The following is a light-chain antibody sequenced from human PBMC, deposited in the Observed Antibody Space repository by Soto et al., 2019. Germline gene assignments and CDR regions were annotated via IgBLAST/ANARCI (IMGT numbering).Light chain of an antibody. CDR3: QQYQTYLS. J-gene: IGKJ1*01. CDR2: RAS. V-gene: IGKV1-5*03. CDR1: QSVSSW. Sequence: DIQMTQSPSTLSASVGDRVTITCRASQSVSSWLAWYQQKPGKAPKVLIYRASTLETGVPSRFSGSGSGTEFTLTISSLQPDDFAIYYCQQYQTYLSFGQGTNVEIK.